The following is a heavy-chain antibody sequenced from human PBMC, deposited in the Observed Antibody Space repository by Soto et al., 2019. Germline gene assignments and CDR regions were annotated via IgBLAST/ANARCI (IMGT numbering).Heavy chain of an antibody. CDR3: ARTRHTTSLKYYLDY. D-gene: IGHD2-2*01. V-gene: IGHV1-18*04. CDR1: GYTFLGYG. J-gene: IGHJ4*03. CDR2: INASNRNA. Sequence: QVQLVQSGAEVKKPGASVKVSCKASGYTFLGYGISWVRQAPGQGLEWMGWINASNRNAKYVQNLQGRVTRTTDTSTTTVYREVRSLRSYDTAMYYWARTRHTTSLKYYLDYWGQGTLVTVSS.